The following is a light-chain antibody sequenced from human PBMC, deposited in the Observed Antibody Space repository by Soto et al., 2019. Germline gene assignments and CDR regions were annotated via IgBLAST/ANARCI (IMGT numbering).Light chain of an antibody. CDR3: MQALQTPL. J-gene: IGKJ5*01. V-gene: IGKV2-28*01. Sequence: DIVMTQSPLSLPVTPGEPASISCRSSQSLLHSNGYNYLDWYLQKPGQSPQLLIYLGSNRASGVPDRLSGSGSGTDCTLKTSRVEAEDVGVYYCMQALQTPLFGQGTRLEIK. CDR2: LGS. CDR1: QSLLHSNGYNY.